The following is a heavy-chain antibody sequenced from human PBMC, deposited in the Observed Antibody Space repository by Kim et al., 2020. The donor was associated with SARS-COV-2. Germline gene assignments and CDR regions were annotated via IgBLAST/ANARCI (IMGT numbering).Heavy chain of an antibody. J-gene: IGHJ4*02. D-gene: IGHD5-12*01. CDR3: SRRDGYNLGFDY. V-gene: IGHV1-18*01. Sequence: TYAQKPQGRVTMTTDTSTSTAYMELRSLRSDDTAVYYCSRRDGYNLGFDYWGQGTLVTVSS.